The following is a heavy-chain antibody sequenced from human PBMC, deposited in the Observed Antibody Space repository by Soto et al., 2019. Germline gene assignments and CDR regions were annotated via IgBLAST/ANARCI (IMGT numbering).Heavy chain of an antibody. V-gene: IGHV1-69*04. J-gene: IGHJ5*02. Sequence: SVKVSCKASGGTFSSYTISWVRQAPGQGLEWMGRIIPILGIANYAQKYQGRVTITADKSTSTAYMELSSLRSEDMAVFYCARERGYYDSSGYYYGKAYNWFDPWGRG. CDR2: IIPILGIA. CDR1: GGTFSSYT. D-gene: IGHD3-22*01. CDR3: ARERGYYDSSGYYYGKAYNWFDP.